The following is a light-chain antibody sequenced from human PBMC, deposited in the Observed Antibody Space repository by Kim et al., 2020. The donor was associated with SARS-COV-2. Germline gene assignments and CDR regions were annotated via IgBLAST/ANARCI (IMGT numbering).Light chain of an antibody. CDR3: ASWDDSLNGHWV. CDR1: SSNIGSTF. V-gene: IGLV1-44*01. J-gene: IGLJ3*02. CDR2: NSL. Sequence: QRVILSWSATSSNIGSTFLICYQRLPGAAPRVIISNSLQRPSGVPDPFSGSKSGPSPSLAISGLQFGNEGHYYCASWDDSLNGHWVFGGGTQVTVL.